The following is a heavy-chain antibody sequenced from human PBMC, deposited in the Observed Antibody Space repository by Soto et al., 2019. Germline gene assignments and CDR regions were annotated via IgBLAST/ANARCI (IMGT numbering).Heavy chain of an antibody. Sequence: PXGSLGVTRPASGGTVSSYCMHGVRQAPGKGLEWVAVIWYDGSNKYYADSVKGRFTISRDNSKNTLYLQMNRLRAEDTAVYYCARESAVMPLGNWFDTWGQRTLVTVSS. J-gene: IGHJ5*02. CDR3: ARESAVMPLGNWFDT. CDR2: IWYDGSNK. V-gene: IGHV3-33*01. CDR1: GGTVSSYC. D-gene: IGHD2-2*01.